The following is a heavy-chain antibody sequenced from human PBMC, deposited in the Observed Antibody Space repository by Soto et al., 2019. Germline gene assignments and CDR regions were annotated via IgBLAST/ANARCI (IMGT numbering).Heavy chain of an antibody. J-gene: IGHJ4*02. CDR1: GGSISSTNW. CDR3: ATLPPRMELAVLPIQI. Sequence: QVQLRQSGPGLVKPSGTLSLSCAVSGGSISSTNWWSWVRQSPGKGLEWIGEMYHSGSPTYNPSLRGRVTMSVDKANNRFSLQLRYVTAADTAVYYCATLPPRMELAVLPIQIWGQGTLVTFSA. CDR2: MYHSGSP. V-gene: IGHV4-4*02. D-gene: IGHD1-7*01.